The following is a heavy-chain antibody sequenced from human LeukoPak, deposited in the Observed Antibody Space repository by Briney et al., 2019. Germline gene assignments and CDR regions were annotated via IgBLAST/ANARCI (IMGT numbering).Heavy chain of an antibody. V-gene: IGHV3-48*03. CDR1: EFIFSDYD. CDR3: AELGITMIGGV. CDR2: ISASGRTN. Sequence: GGSLRLSCDASEFIFSDYDMNWVRQAPGKGLEWVAHISASGRTNYYADAVKGRFTISRDNAKNSLYLQMNSLRAEDTAVYYCAELGITMIGGVWGKGTTVTISS. J-gene: IGHJ6*04. D-gene: IGHD3-10*02.